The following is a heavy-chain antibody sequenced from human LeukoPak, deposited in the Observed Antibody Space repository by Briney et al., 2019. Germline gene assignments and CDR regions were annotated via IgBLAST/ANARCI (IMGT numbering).Heavy chain of an antibody. CDR2: ISGSGGST. V-gene: IGHV3-23*01. Sequence: GGSLRLSCAASGFTFSSYAMSWVRQAPGKGLEWVSAISGSGGSTYYADSVKGRFTISRDNSKNTLYLQMTTLRADDTAIYYCAKGYDFWSGGVDYWGQGTLVTVSS. CDR1: GFTFSSYA. D-gene: IGHD3-3*01. J-gene: IGHJ4*02. CDR3: AKGYDFWSGGVDY.